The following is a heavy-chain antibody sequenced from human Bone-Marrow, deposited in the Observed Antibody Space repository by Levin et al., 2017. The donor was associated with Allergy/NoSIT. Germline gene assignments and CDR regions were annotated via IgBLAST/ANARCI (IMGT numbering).Heavy chain of an antibody. CDR2: IYYSGRT. V-gene: IGHV4-39*01. CDR1: GGSISSSSYH. CDR3: ARQITGIKDFDY. D-gene: IGHD3-10*01. J-gene: IGHJ4*02. Sequence: SETLSLTCTVSGGSISSSSYHWGWVRQPPGTGLEWIGSIYYSGRTYYHPSLNSRVTISVDTSKNQFSLHLSSVTAADTAVYYGARQITGIKDFDYWGQGTLVTVSS.